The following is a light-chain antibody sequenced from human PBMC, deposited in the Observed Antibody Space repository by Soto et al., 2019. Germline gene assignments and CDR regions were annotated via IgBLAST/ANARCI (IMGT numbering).Light chain of an antibody. CDR1: QSIGTS. CDR2: DAS. Sequence: DIQMTQSPSTLSAFVGDRVTITCRASQSIGTSLAWLQQKPGKAPRFLIYDASTLESGVPSRFSGSGSGTEFPLTISSLQTDDSATYYCQQCYSYCSFGQGTKLEIK. J-gene: IGKJ2*04. CDR3: QQCYSYCS. V-gene: IGKV1-5*01.